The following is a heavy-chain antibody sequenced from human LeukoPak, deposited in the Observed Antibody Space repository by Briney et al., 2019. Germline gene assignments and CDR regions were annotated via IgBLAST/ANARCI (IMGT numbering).Heavy chain of an antibody. CDR3: ARDLDRTLRFLEWLPDAFDI. D-gene: IGHD3-3*01. J-gene: IGHJ3*02. CDR2: ISYDGSNK. V-gene: IGHV3-30*03. CDR1: GFTFSSYG. Sequence: PGGSLRLSCAASGFTFSSYGMHWVRQAPGKGLEWVAVISYDGSNKYYADSVKGRFTISRDNSKNSLYLQMNSLRAEDTAVYYCARDLDRTLRFLEWLPDAFDIWGQGTMVTVSS.